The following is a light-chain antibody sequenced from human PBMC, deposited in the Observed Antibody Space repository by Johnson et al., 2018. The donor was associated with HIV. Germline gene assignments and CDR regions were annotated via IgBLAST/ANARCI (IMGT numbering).Light chain of an antibody. CDR3: GTWDSSLSANV. Sequence: QSALTQPPSVSAAPGQKVTISCSGSSSNIGNNYVSWYQQVPGTAPKLLIYDNNKRPSGIPDRFSGSKSGTSATLGITGLQTGDEADYYCGTWDSSLSANVFGTGTKVTVL. CDR2: DNN. V-gene: IGLV1-51*01. CDR1: SSNIGNNY. J-gene: IGLJ1*01.